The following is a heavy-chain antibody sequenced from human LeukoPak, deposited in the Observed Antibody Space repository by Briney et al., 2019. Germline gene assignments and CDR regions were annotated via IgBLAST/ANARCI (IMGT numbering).Heavy chain of an antibody. CDR3: ARDPYSSSWSYGMDV. D-gene: IGHD6-13*01. J-gene: IGHJ6*02. CDR2: IKQDGSET. CDR1: GFAFSNYW. Sequence: GGSLRLSCTASGFAFSNYWMSWVRQTPEKGLEWVANIKQDGSETVYVDSVKGRFTISRDNAQTSLYLQMSSLRAEDTAVYYCARDPYSSSWSYGMDVWGQGTTVTVSS. V-gene: IGHV3-7*05.